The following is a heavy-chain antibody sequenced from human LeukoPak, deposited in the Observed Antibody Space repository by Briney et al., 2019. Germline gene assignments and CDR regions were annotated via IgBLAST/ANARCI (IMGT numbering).Heavy chain of an antibody. J-gene: IGHJ6*03. V-gene: IGHV1-18*01. CDR1: GYTFTSYG. D-gene: IGHD1-26*01. CDR2: ISAYNGNT. Sequence: ASVKVSCKASGYTFTSYGINWVRQAPGQGPEWMGWISAYNGNTKYAQNLQGRVTMTTDTSTSTAYMELSRLRSDDTAVYYCARGGASEHYYMDVWGKGTTVTVSS. CDR3: ARGGASEHYYMDV.